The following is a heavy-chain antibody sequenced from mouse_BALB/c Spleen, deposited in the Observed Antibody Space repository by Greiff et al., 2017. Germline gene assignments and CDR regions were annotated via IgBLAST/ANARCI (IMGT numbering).Heavy chain of an antibody. Sequence: EVQLQQSGAELVKPGASVKLSCTASGFNIKDTYMHWVKQRPEQGLEWIGRIDPANGNTKYDPKFQGKATITADTSSNTAYLQLSSLTSEDTAVYYCAKGTRGYAMDDWGQGTAVTVSS. CDR3: AKGTRGYAMDD. CDR1: GFNIKDTY. D-gene: IGHD3-3*01. CDR2: IDPANGNT. J-gene: IGHJ4*01. V-gene: IGHV14-3*02.